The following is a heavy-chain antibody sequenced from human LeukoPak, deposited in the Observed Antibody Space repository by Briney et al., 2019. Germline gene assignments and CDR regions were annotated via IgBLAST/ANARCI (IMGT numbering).Heavy chain of an antibody. V-gene: IGHV3-74*01. CDR1: GFTFSSYW. J-gene: IGHJ4*02. CDR3: ARVPLPVIAVAGLPFDY. CDR2: INSDGSST. D-gene: IGHD6-19*01. Sequence: GGSLRLSCAASGFTFSSYWMHWVRQAPGKGLVWVSRINSDGSSTSYADSVKGRFTISRDNAKNTLYRQMNSLRAEDTAVYYCARVPLPVIAVAGLPFDYWGQGTLVTVSS.